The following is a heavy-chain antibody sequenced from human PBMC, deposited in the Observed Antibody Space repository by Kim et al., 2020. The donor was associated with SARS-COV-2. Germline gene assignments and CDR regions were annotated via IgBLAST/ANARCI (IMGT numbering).Heavy chain of an antibody. V-gene: IGHV3-7*03. Sequence: GGSLRLSCAASGFTFSTYWMSWVRQAPGKGLEWVANIKQDGSEKYYVDSVKGRFTISRDNAKNSLYLQMNSLRAEDTAVYYCARAGEIAARDFFDYWGQGTLVTVSS. CDR1: GFTFSTYW. CDR2: IKQDGSEK. CDR3: ARAGEIAARDFFDY. J-gene: IGHJ4*02. D-gene: IGHD6-6*01.